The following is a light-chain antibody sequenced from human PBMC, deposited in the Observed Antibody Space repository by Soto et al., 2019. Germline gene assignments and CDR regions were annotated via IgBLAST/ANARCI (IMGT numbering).Light chain of an antibody. Sequence: DIQMTQSPSTLSASVGDRVTITYRASQNIRSWLAWYQQKPGKAPELLIYSASGLESGVPSRFSGSGSGTEFTLTISSLQPDDLATYYCQEYNGNSGLTFGGGTKVEIK. CDR1: QNIRSW. CDR3: QEYNGNSGLT. J-gene: IGKJ4*01. V-gene: IGKV1-5*03. CDR2: SAS.